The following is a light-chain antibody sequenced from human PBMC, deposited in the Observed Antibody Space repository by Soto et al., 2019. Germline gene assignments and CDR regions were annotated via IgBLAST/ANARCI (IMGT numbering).Light chain of an antibody. V-gene: IGLV1-47*01. CDR3: AAWDDTVRSYG. Sequence: QSVLTQPSSVSGTPGQGATIFFSGSTSNTGNNYVYWSQQLPGTPPKVPTNRNDQRPSGVLDRFSGSKSGTSASLAITGLRSEDEADYYCAAWDDTVRSYGFGTGTKVTVL. CDR1: TSNTGNNY. CDR2: RND. J-gene: IGLJ1*01.